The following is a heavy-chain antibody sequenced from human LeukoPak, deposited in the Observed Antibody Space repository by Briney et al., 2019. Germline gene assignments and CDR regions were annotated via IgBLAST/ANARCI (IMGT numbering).Heavy chain of an antibody. D-gene: IGHD2-15*01. CDR1: GESFSGYY. J-gene: IGHJ4*02. CDR3: ARGVYCSGGSCFLPLDY. CDR2: INHSGST. Sequence: SETLSLTCAVYGESFSGYYWSWIRQPPGKGLEWIGEINHSGSTNYNPSLKSRVTISVDTSKNQFSLKLSSVTAADTAVYYCARGVYCSGGSCFLPLDYWGQGTLVTVSS. V-gene: IGHV4-34*01.